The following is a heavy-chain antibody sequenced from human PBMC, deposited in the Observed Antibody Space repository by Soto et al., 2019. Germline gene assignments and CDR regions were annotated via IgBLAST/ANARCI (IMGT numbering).Heavy chain of an antibody. V-gene: IGHV3-7*01. CDR1: GFTLSSYW. CDR2: IKEDGSEK. Sequence: EVQLVESGGGLVQPGGSLRLSCAASGFTLSSYWMSWVRQAPGKGLEWAANIKEDGSEKYYVDSVKGRFVISRDNGKNSLYLRMNSLRVEDTAVYFCARGGPWIIDYWGQGSLVTVSS. CDR3: ARGGPWIIDY. D-gene: IGHD5-12*01. J-gene: IGHJ4*02.